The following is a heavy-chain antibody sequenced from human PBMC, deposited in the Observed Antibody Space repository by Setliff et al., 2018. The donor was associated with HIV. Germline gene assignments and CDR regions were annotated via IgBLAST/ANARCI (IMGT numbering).Heavy chain of an antibody. CDR3: ARDQGTTVVTPVDY. CDR1: GYTFTSYG. Sequence: VKVSCKASGYTFTSYGISWVRQAPGQGLEWMGWISAYNGNTNYAQKLQGRVTMTTDTSTSTAYMELRSLRSDDTAVYYCARDQGTTVVTPVDYWGQGTLVTVSS. J-gene: IGHJ4*02. D-gene: IGHD4-17*01. V-gene: IGHV1-18*01. CDR2: ISAYNGNT.